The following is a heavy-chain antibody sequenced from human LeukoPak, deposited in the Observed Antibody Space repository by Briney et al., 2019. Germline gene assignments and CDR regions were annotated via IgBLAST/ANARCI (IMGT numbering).Heavy chain of an antibody. CDR1: GFTVSSNY. CDR3: AKHGYDSSGYYSGAFDI. D-gene: IGHD3-22*01. Sequence: GGSLRLSCAASGFTVSSNYMSWVRQAPGKGLEWVSVIYSGGSTYYADSVKGRFTISRDNSKNALYLQMNSLRAEDTAVYYCAKHGYDSSGYYSGAFDIWGQGTMVTVSS. CDR2: IYSGGST. V-gene: IGHV3-53*05. J-gene: IGHJ3*02.